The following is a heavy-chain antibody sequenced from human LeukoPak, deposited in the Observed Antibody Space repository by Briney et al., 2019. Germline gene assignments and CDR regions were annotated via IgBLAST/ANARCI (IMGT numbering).Heavy chain of an antibody. CDR1: GFTFSNAC. CDR2: IKGKTDGGTT. V-gene: IGHV3-15*01. CDR3: TTGTWIQLGLADY. J-gene: IGHJ4*02. D-gene: IGHD5-18*01. Sequence: GGSLRLSCAASGFTFSNACMSWVRQAPGKGLEWVGHIKGKTDGGTTDYAAPVQGRFTISRDDSKNTLFLQMNSLKTEDTAVYYCTTGTWIQLGLADYWGQGTLVTVSS.